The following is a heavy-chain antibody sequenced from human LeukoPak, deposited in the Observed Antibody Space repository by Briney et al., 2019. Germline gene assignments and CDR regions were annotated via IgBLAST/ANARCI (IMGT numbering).Heavy chain of an antibody. D-gene: IGHD3-9*01. V-gene: IGHV3-23*01. CDR2: ISGSGGST. CDR3: AKPGGELRYFDWSNPFDY. Sequence: PGGFLRLSCAASGFTFSSYAMSWVRQAPGKGLEWVSAISGSGGSTYYADSVKGRFTISRDNSKNTLYLQMNSLRAEDTAVYYCAKPGGELRYFDWSNPFDYWGQGTLVTVSS. J-gene: IGHJ4*02. CDR1: GFTFSSYA.